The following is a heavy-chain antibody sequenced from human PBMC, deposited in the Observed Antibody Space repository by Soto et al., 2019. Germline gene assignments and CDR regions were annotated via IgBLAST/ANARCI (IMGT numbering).Heavy chain of an antibody. CDR2: MNPNSGNT. CDR3: VRMRARRGTIFGVFNVGNLGYFDY. CDR1: GYTFTSYD. V-gene: IGHV1-8*01. J-gene: IGHJ4*02. D-gene: IGHD3-3*01. Sequence: QVQLVQSGAEVKKPGASVKVSCKASGYTFTSYDINWVRQATGQGLEWMGWMNPNSGNTGYAQKFQGRVTMTRNTSLRRAYIELSSLRSEDTAVYYCVRMRARRGTIFGVFNVGNLGYFDYRGQGTLVTVSS.